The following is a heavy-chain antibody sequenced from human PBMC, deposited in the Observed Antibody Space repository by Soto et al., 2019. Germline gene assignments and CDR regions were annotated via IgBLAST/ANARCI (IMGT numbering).Heavy chain of an antibody. CDR1: GYTFINYY. J-gene: IGHJ4*02. V-gene: IGHV1-46*01. Sequence: ASVEVSCKASGYTFINYYMHWVRQAPGQGLEWMGIINPSGGSTTYAQKFWGRVTMTRDTSTNTVYLELSSLRSEDTAVYYCARGLITAAGTPLRYWGQGTLVTVS. CDR2: INPSGGST. CDR3: ARGLITAAGTPLRY. D-gene: IGHD6-13*01.